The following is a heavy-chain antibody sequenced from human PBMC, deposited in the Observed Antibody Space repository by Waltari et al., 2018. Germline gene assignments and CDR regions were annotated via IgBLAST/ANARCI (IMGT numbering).Heavy chain of an antibody. Sequence: EVQLVESGGGVVQTGGSLRLSCAASGFTFSNYEMNWVRQAPGKGLEWIASISSRLNTIYYADAVKGRFTISRDNAKNSLHLQMNSLRAEDMAVYYCATRYGSSSMDYWGQGTLVTVSS. J-gene: IGHJ4*02. CDR2: ISSRLNTI. CDR3: ATRYGSSSMDY. D-gene: IGHD6-6*01. CDR1: GFTFSNYE. V-gene: IGHV3-48*03.